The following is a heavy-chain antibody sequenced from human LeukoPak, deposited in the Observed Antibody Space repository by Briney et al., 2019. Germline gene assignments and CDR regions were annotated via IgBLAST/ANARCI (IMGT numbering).Heavy chain of an antibody. CDR1: GFTVSSNY. Sequence: GGSLRLSCTVSGFTVSSNYMSWVRQAPGKGLEWVSIIYSGGSTDYADSVKGRFTISRDNSENTLYLQMSSLRAEDTAVYYCARLSYGYHFDYWGQGTLVTVSS. V-gene: IGHV3-53*01. CDR2: IYSGGST. CDR3: ARLSYGYHFDY. J-gene: IGHJ4*02. D-gene: IGHD5-18*01.